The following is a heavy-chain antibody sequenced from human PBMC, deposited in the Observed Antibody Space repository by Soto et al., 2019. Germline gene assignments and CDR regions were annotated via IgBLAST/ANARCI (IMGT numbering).Heavy chain of an antibody. CDR2: IYYSGST. CDR1: GGSISSGGYY. CDR3: ARGYACSGGSCYLLDP. Sequence: QVQLQESGPGLVKPSQTLSLTCTVSGGSISSGGYYWSWIRQHPGKGLEWIGYIYYSGSTYYNPSLKSRVTITVDTSKNQVSLKLSSVTAADTAVYYCARGYACSGGSCYLLDPWGQGTLFTVSS. D-gene: IGHD2-15*01. V-gene: IGHV4-31*03. J-gene: IGHJ5*02.